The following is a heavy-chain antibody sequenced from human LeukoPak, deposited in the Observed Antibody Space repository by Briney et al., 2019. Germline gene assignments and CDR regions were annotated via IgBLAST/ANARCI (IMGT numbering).Heavy chain of an antibody. CDR2: IIPIFGTA. CDR1: GGTFSSYA. V-gene: IGHV1-69*01. J-gene: IGHJ4*02. Sequence: GASVKVSCKASGGTFSSYAISWVRQAPGQGLEWMGGIIPIFGTANYAQKFQARVTITADESTSTAYMELSSLRSEDTAVYYCARTISSGWYVFIWGQGTLVTVSS. CDR3: ARTISSGWYVFI. D-gene: IGHD6-19*01.